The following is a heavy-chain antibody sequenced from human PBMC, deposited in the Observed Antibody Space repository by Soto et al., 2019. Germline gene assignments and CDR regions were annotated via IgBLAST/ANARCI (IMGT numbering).Heavy chain of an antibody. J-gene: IGHJ5*02. V-gene: IGHV4-59*08. CDR3: ARTINWFDP. CDR1: GGSIATYY. CDR2: VYYSGST. Sequence: SETLSLTCTVSGGSIATYYWSWIRQPPGKGLEWIGYVYYSGSTNYNPSLKSRVTISIDTSKKQLSMKMTSVTPADTAVYYWARTINWFDPWGQGALVTVSS.